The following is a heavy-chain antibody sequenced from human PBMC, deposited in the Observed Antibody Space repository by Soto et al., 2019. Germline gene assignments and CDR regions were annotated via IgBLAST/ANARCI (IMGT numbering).Heavy chain of an antibody. J-gene: IGHJ4*02. D-gene: IGHD3-22*01. CDR2: ISSSSSYI. CDR3: ARDIDTSSYFSFFDF. Sequence: PGGSLRLSCAASGFTFSDCSMDWVRQAPGKGLEWVSSISSSSSYIYYADSVKGRFTMSRDNAKNSLFLQMNSLSVEDTAVYYCARDIDTSSYFSFFDFWGKGTLVTVSS. V-gene: IGHV3-21*01. CDR1: GFTFSDCS.